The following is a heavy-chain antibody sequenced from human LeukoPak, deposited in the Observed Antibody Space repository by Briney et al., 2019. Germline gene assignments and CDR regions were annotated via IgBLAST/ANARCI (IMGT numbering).Heavy chain of an antibody. D-gene: IGHD3-10*02. CDR3: ARITMSRFDP. J-gene: IGHJ5*02. Sequence: GGSLRLSCAASGFTFSTSGMNWVRQAPGKGLEWVSVIYGGGTTYYADSVKGRFTISRDNSKNTLYLQMNSLRAEDTAVYYCARITMSRFDPWGQGTLVTVS. CDR2: IYGGGTT. CDR1: GFTFSTSG. V-gene: IGHV3-53*01.